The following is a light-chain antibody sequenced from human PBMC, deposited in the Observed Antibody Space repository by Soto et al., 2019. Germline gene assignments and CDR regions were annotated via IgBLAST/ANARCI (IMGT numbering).Light chain of an antibody. J-gene: IGLJ2*01. CDR3: QSYDSSLSGVV. Sequence: QSVLTQPPSVSGAPGQRVTISCTGSSSNIGAGYDVHWYQQLPGTAPKLLIYGNSNRPSGVPDRFSGSKSGTSASLAITGLQDEDEADYNCQSYDSSLSGVVFGGGTKLTVL. CDR2: GNS. CDR1: SSNIGAGYD. V-gene: IGLV1-40*01.